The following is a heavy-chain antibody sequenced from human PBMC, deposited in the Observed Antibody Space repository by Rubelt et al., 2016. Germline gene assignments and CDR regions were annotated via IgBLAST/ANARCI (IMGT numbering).Heavy chain of an antibody. Sequence: QTLTLTCTFSGFSLSTSGMCVSWIRQPPGKALEWLARIDWDDDKYYSTSLKTRLTISKDTSKNQVVLTMTNMDPVVTATYYCARIRYSSSSADYWGQGTLVTVSS. CDR1: GFSLSTSGMC. CDR3: ARIRYSSSSADY. V-gene: IGHV2-70*11. J-gene: IGHJ4*02. CDR2: IDWDDDK. D-gene: IGHD6-6*01.